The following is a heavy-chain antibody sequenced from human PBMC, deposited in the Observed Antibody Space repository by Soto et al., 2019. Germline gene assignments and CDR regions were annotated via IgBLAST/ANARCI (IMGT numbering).Heavy chain of an antibody. V-gene: IGHV3-53*01. D-gene: IGHD6-13*01. CDR3: ARAGGIAAAATLGY. CDR2: IYSGGGT. CDR1: GFSVSSHY. Sequence: EVLLVESGGGLIQPGGSLRLSCAASGFSVSSHYMHWVRQAPGKGLEWVSLIYSGGGTYYTDSVKGRFTISRDNSKNTLYLQMNNLRADDTAVHYCARAGGIAAAATLGYWGQGTLVTVSS. J-gene: IGHJ4*02.